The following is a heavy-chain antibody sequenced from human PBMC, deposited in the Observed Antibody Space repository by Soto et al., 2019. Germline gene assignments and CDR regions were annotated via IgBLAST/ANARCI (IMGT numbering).Heavy chain of an antibody. CDR2: ISSTTNYI. J-gene: IGHJ4*02. CDR1: GFTFTRYS. V-gene: IGHV3-21*01. CDR3: ARESEDLTSNFDY. Sequence: EVQLVESGGGLVKPGGSLSLSCAASGFTFTRYSMNWVRQAPGKGLECVSSISSTTNYIYYGVSMKGRFTISRDNAKKSLYLEMNSLRAEDTSAYYCARESEDLTSNFDYWGQGTLVTASS.